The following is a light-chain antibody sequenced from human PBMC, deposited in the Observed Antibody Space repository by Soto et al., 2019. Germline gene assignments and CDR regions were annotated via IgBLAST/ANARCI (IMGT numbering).Light chain of an antibody. V-gene: IGKV3-15*01. CDR1: QSVSAN. CDR3: QQYNNWPL. J-gene: IGKJ1*01. Sequence: EIVITQSPATLAVSPGERATLCCRASQSVSANIAWYQQKPGQAPRLLIYGASTRATDIPARFSGSGSGTEFTLTISSLQSEDFAVYYCQQYNNWPLFGQGTKVDIK. CDR2: GAS.